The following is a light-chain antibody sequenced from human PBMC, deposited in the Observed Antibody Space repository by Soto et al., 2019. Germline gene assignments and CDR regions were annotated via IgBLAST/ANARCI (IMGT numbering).Light chain of an antibody. CDR3: QQYDDLLT. J-gene: IGKJ2*01. CDR1: QDIRSY. Sequence: DIQMTQSPSSLSAFVGDRFTITCQASQDIRSYLNWYQQKPGKAPKLLIYDASNLATGVPSRFSGSGSGTDFTFTISSLQPEDIATYYCQQYDDLLTFGQGTKLEIK. V-gene: IGKV1-33*01. CDR2: DAS.